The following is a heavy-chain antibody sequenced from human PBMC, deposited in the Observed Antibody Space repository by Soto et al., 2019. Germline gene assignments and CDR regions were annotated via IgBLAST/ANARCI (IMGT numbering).Heavy chain of an antibody. CDR2: IYYSGST. D-gene: IGHD3-3*02. CDR3: ASPKLAFYNWFDP. Sequence: QLQLQESGPGLVKPSETLSLTCTVSGGSISSSSYYWGWIRQPPGKGLEWIGSIYYSGSTYYNPSLKSRVTISVDTSKNQFSLKLSSVTAADTAVYYCASPKLAFYNWFDPWGQGTLVTVSS. V-gene: IGHV4-39*01. CDR1: GGSISSSSYY. J-gene: IGHJ5*02.